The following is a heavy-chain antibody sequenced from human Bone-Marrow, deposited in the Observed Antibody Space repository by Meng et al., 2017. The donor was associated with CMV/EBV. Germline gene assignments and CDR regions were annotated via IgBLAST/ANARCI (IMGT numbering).Heavy chain of an antibody. CDR3: ARGNTVAGFDY. V-gene: IGHV3-30*03. CDR1: GFTFSSYW. Sequence: GESLKISCAASGFTFSSYWMHWVRQAPGKGLEWVAVISYDGSNKYYADSVKGRFTISRDNSKNTLYLQMNSLRAEDTAVYYCARGNTVAGFDYWGQGTRVTGSS. D-gene: IGHD6-19*01. CDR2: ISYDGSNK. J-gene: IGHJ4*02.